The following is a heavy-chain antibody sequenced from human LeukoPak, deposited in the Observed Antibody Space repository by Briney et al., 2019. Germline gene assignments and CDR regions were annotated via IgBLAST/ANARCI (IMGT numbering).Heavy chain of an antibody. CDR3: ARGGPGDIVVVVAASDAFDI. CDR1: GGSFSGYY. Sequence: SETLSLTCAVYGGSFSGYYWNWVRQPPGKGLEWIGEINHSGSTNYNPSLKSRVTISVDTSKNQFSLKLSAVTAADTAVYYCARGGPGDIVVVVAASDAFDIWGQGTMVTVSS. D-gene: IGHD2-15*01. CDR2: INHSGST. V-gene: IGHV4-34*01. J-gene: IGHJ3*02.